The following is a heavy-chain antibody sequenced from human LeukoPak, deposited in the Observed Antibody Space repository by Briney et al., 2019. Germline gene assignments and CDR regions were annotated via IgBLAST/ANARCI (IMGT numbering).Heavy chain of an antibody. V-gene: IGHV3-48*01. CDR3: AKGSSGTAMVAYYFDY. Sequence: GGSLRLSCAASGFTFSSYSMNWVRQAPGKGLEWISFISSGSSTIYYADSVKGRFTISRDNSKNTLYLQMNSLRAEDTAVYYCAKGSSGTAMVAYYFDYWGQGTLVTVSS. CDR1: GFTFSSYS. J-gene: IGHJ4*02. CDR2: ISSGSSTI. D-gene: IGHD5-18*01.